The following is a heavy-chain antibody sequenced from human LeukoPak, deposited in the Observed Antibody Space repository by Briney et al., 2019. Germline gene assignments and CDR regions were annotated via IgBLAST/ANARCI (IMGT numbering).Heavy chain of an antibody. D-gene: IGHD6-6*01. J-gene: IGHJ6*02. CDR1: GFTFDDYA. CDR2: ISGDGGST. V-gene: IGHV3-43*02. Sequence: GGSLRLSCAASGFTFDDYAMHWVRQAPGKGLEWVSLISGDGGSTYYADSVKGRSTISRDNSKNSLYLQMNSLRTEDTALYYCAKDARRRTYYYYYYGMDVWGQGTTVTVSS. CDR3: AKDARRRTYYYYYYGMDV.